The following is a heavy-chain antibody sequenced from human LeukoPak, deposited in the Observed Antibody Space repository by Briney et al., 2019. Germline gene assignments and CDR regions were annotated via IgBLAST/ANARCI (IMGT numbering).Heavy chain of an antibody. CDR1: GGSFSGYY. CDR2: INHSGST. J-gene: IGHJ4*02. CDR3: ARAASSSWSFSLIR. V-gene: IGHV4-34*01. Sequence: SETLSLTCAVYGGSFSGYYWSWIRQPPGKGLEWIGEINHSGSTNYNPSLKSRVTISVDTSKNQFSLKLSSVTAADTAVYYCARAASSSWSFSLIRWGQGTLVTVSS. D-gene: IGHD6-13*01.